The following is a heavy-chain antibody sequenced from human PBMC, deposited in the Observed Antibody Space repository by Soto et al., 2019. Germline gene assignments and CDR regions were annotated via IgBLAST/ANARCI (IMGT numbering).Heavy chain of an antibody. J-gene: IGHJ5*02. CDR3: AKDKRLWSGYFRITKNRHYGLEP. CDR2: ISHDGTNQ. CDR1: GCNFNGCG. V-gene: IGHV3-30*18. Sequence: VGSLRLSCAASGCNFNGCGMQWVRHCPDTGLEWVAVISHDGTNQYYGDSVRGRFTISRDNSKNTLYLQMTSLRPEDTALYYCAKDKRLWSGYFRITKNRHYGLEPRGQGITVTVSS. D-gene: IGHD3-3*01.